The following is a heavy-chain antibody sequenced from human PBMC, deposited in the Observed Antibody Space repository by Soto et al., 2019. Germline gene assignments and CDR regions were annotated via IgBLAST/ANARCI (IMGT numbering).Heavy chain of an antibody. CDR3: AKDRVGGTFYAPLGF. Sequence: GGSLRLSCQASGFNFDNYGMHWVRQAPGKGLEWVAVITYDGSNKYYADSVKGRFTISRDNSKNTLSLHLNTQKPEDTAVYHCAKDRVGGTFYAPLGFWGQGTLVTVS. V-gene: IGHV3-30*18. D-gene: IGHD1-7*01. J-gene: IGHJ4*02. CDR2: ITYDGSNK. CDR1: GFNFDNYG.